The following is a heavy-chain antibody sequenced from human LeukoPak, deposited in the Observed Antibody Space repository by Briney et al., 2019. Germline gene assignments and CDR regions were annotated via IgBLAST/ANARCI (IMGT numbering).Heavy chain of an antibody. CDR2: ISSGSSTI. Sequence: GRSLRLSCAASGFIFSSYGMHWVRQAPGKGLEWISYISSGSSTIYYADSVKGRFTISRDNAKNSLYLQMNSLRDEDTAVYYCASTSTPGGPYWGQGTLVTVSS. CDR3: ASTSTPGGPY. V-gene: IGHV3-48*02. J-gene: IGHJ4*02. CDR1: GFIFSSYG. D-gene: IGHD1-1*01.